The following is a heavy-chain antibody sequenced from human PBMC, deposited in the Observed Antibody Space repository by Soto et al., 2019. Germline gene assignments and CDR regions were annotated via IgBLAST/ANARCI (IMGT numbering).Heavy chain of an antibody. CDR1: GDSVSNTSVA. CDR3: ARTLRGRGVKYFDD. V-gene: IGHV6-1*01. Sequence: PSQTLSLTCAISGDSVSNTSVAWNWVRQSPSRGLEWLGRTYYRSKWHYDYAPSVRSRITINPDTSKNHFSLQLNSVSPEYAAVYYCARTLRGRGVKYFDDWGQGTLVTVSS. J-gene: IGHJ4*02. CDR2: TYYRSKWHY. D-gene: IGHD3-10*01.